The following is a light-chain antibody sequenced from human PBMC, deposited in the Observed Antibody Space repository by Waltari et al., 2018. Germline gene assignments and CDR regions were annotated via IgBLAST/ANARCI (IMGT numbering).Light chain of an antibody. V-gene: IGKV3-20*01. Sequence: EYVLTPSPGTLSLSPGARATLSCRASQSAASIYLAWYQQKPGQAPRLLIYGASNRATGIPDRFSGSGSGKDFTLTISRLEPEDFAVYYCQQYGDSPLYTFGRGTKLEIK. CDR1: QSAASIY. CDR3: QQYGDSPLYT. CDR2: GAS. J-gene: IGKJ2*01.